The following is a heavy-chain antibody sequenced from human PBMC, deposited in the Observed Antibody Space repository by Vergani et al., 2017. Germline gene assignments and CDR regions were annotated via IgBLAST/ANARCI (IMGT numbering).Heavy chain of an antibody. D-gene: IGHD2-8*02. V-gene: IGHV4-34*01. CDR1: DGSFSGYY. Sequence: QVQLQQWGSGLFKPSETLSLTCAVYDGSFSGYYWGWIRQPPGKGLEWIGQINHSGSTNYNPSLKSRVTILLDTSKNQFSLKLTSVTAADTAVYYCARGGEEWRDTGGHTTYNTWGHGTLVTVSS. CDR3: ARGGEEWRDTGGHTTYNT. CDR2: INHSGST. J-gene: IGHJ4*01.